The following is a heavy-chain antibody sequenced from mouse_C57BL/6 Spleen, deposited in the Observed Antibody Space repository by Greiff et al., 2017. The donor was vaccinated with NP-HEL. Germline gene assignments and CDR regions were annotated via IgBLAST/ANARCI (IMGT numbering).Heavy chain of an antibody. CDR3: TSCPYSNYVEYFGV. Sequence: VQLQQSGAELVRPGASVTLSCKASGYTFTDYEMHWVKQTPVHGLEWIGAIDPETGGTAYNQKFKGKAILTADKSSSTAYMELRSLTSEDSAVYYCTSCPYSNYVEYFGVWGTGTTVTVSS. CDR1: GYTFTDYE. J-gene: IGHJ1*03. D-gene: IGHD2-5*01. CDR2: IDPETGGT. V-gene: IGHV1-15*01.